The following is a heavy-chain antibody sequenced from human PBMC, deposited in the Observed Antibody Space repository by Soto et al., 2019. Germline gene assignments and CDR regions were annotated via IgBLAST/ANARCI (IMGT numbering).Heavy chain of an antibody. V-gene: IGHV4-59*01. Sequence: SETLSLTCTVSGGSIGSYCWSWIRQPPGKGLEWIGYIYESGSTNSNPSLQSRVTISVDTSKNQFYLNLSPATAADTATYYCARARITLVREIIKYNMDIWGQGTTVTVSS. J-gene: IGHJ6*02. D-gene: IGHD3-10*01. CDR1: GGSIGSYC. CDR2: IYESGST. CDR3: ARARITLVREIIKYNMDI.